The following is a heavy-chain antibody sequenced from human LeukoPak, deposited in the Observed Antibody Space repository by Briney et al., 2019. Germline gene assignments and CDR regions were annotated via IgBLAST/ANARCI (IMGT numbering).Heavy chain of an antibody. CDR1: GGSISSGSYY. D-gene: IGHD3-22*01. J-gene: IGHJ4*02. V-gene: IGHV4-61*02. Sequence: SETLSLTCTVSGGSISSGSYYWSWIRQPAGKGLEWIGRIYTSGSTKYNPSLKSRVTISADKSKNQFSLKLSSVTAADTAVYYCARDRWNKTGDDTSGYYYDYWGQGTLVTVSS. CDR2: IYTSGST. CDR3: ARDRWNKTGDDTSGYYYDY.